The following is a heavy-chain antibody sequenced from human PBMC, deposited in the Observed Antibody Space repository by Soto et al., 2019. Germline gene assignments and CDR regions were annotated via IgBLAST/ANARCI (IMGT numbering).Heavy chain of an antibody. CDR2: INPSGGST. CDR3: ARDRDYDSSGYYPYYFDY. V-gene: IGHV1-46*01. CDR1: GYTFTSYY. D-gene: IGHD3-22*01. J-gene: IGHJ4*02. Sequence: ASVKVSCKASGYTFTSYYMHWGRQPPGQGLEWMGIINPSGGSTSYAQKFQGRVTMTRDTSTSTVYMELSSLRSEDTAVYYCARDRDYDSSGYYPYYFDYWGQGTLVTVSS.